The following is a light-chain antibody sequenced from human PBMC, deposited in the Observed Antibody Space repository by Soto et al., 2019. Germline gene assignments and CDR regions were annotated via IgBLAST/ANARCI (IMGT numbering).Light chain of an antibody. CDR3: QQYYSTPRT. CDR2: WAS. Sequence: DIVMTQSPESLAVSLGERATINCKSSQSVLYSSKNKNYLAWYQQKPGQPPKLLIYWASIRESGVPDRFRGSGSGTDFTLIISNLQAEDVAVYYCQQYYSTPRTFGQGTKVEIK. V-gene: IGKV4-1*01. J-gene: IGKJ1*01. CDR1: QSVLYSSKNKNY.